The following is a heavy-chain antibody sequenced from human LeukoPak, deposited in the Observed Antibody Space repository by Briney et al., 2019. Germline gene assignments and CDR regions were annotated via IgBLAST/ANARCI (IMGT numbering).Heavy chain of an antibody. CDR3: ARGRSGIDAFDI. CDR2: IYHSGST. V-gene: IGHV4-38-2*02. D-gene: IGHD3-3*01. CDR1: GYSISSGYY. J-gene: IGHJ3*02. Sequence: SETLSLTCTVSGYSISSGYYWGWIRQPPGKGLEWIGSIYHSGSTYYNPSLKSRVTISVDTSKNQFSLKLSTVTAADTAVYYCARGRSGIDAFDIWGQGTMVTVSS.